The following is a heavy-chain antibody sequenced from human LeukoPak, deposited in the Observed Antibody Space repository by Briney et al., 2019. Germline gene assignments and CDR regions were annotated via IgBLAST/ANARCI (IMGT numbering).Heavy chain of an antibody. D-gene: IGHD3-22*01. CDR2: INHSGST. CDR3: ARGSPYYDSSGYYYGYYYYYMDV. CDR1: GGSFSGYY. V-gene: IGHV4-34*01. J-gene: IGHJ6*03. Sequence: SETLSLTCAVYGGSFSGYYWSWIRQPPGKGLEWIGEINHSGSTNYNPSLKSRVTISVDTSKNRFSLKLSSVTAADTAVYYCARGSPYYDSSGYYYGYYYYYMDVWDKGTTVTVSS.